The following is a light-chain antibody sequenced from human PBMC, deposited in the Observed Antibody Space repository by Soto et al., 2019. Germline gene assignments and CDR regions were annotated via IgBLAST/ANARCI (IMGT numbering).Light chain of an antibody. CDR2: WAS. J-gene: IGKJ1*01. Sequence: DIVMTPSPDSLAVSLGERATINCKSSQSVLYSSNNKNYLAWYQQKPGQPPNLLIYWASTRESGVPDRFSASGSGTEFSLSISSLQAEDVAVYFCQHDYSPPGAFGQGTKVEIK. V-gene: IGKV4-1*01. CDR3: QHDYSPPGA. CDR1: QSVLYSSNNKNY.